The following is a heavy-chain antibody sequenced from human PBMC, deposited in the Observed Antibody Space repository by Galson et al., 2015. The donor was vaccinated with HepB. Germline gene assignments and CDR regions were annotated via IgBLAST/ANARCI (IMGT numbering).Heavy chain of an antibody. V-gene: IGHV3-7*03. D-gene: IGHD5-24*01. CDR2: IKPERIEK. J-gene: IGHJ3*02. Sequence: SLRLSCAVSGFTFSSYAMGWVRQAPGQGLEWVAKIKPERIEKGYVDSVKGRFTISRGNAKDSLYLQMNGLRADDTAVYYCARARDGAFDIWGQGTVVTVSS. CDR1: GFTFSSYA. CDR3: ARARDGAFDI.